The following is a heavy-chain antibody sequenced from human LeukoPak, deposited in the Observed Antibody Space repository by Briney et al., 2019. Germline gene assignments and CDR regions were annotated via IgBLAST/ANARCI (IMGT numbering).Heavy chain of an antibody. D-gene: IGHD2-15*01. V-gene: IGHV3-30-3*01. CDR1: GFTFSSYA. Sequence: PGGSLRLSCAASGFTFSSYAMHWVRQAPGKGLEWVAVISYDGSNKYYADSVKGRFTISRDNSKNTLYLQMNSLRAEDTAVYYCARNPLEDCSGGSCYSPYGMDVWGQGTTVTVSS. CDR2: ISYDGSNK. CDR3: ARNPLEDCSGGSCYSPYGMDV. J-gene: IGHJ6*02.